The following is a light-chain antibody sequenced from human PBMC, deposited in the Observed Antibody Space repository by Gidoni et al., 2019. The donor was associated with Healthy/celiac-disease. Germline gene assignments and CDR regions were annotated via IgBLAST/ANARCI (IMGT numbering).Light chain of an antibody. J-gene: IGKJ2*02. V-gene: IGKV3-20*01. CDR2: GAS. CDR1: QSVSSSY. CDR3: QQYGSSPVGT. Sequence: DIVLTQSPGTLSLSPGERATLSCRASQSVSSSYLAWYQQKPGQAPRLLIYGASSRATGIPDRFSGSGSGTDFTLTISRLEPEDFAVYYCQQYGSSPVGTFGQGTKLEIK.